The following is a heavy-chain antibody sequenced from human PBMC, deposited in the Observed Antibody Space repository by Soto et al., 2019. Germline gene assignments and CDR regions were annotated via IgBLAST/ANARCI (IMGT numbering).Heavy chain of an antibody. CDR1: DASISTYY. J-gene: IGHJ4*02. D-gene: IGHD2-21*02. V-gene: IGHV4-4*07. Sequence: SETLSLTCTVSDASISTYYWSWIRQPAGKGLEWIGRIYASGTTNYNPSLKSRVTMSVDTSKNQFSLQLDSVTAADTAVYYCARHYGDSFWGQGTLVTVS. CDR3: ARHYGDSF. CDR2: IYASGTT.